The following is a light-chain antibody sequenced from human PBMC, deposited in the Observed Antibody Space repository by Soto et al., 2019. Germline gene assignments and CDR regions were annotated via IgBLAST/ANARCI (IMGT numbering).Light chain of an antibody. CDR3: NSFTSGSTRV. V-gene: IGLV2-14*03. CDR1: TSDVGGYNY. J-gene: IGLJ1*01. CDR2: DVT. Sequence: QSALTQPASVSGSPGQSITISCAGTTSDVGGYNYVSWYQQHPGKAPKLMIYDVTNRPSGVSDRFSGSKSGNTAYLTISGLQTEDEADYYCNSFTSGSTRVFGTGTKVTVL.